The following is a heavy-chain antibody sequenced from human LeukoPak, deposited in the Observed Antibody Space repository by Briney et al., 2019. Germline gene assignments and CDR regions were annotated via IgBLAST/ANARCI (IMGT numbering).Heavy chain of an antibody. CDR1: GFTVSSNY. CDR2: IYSGGST. V-gene: IGHV3-53*01. Sequence: PGGSLRLSCTASGFTVSSNYMSWVRPAPGKGLEWVSLIYSGGSTYYADSVKGRFTISRDNSKNTLYLQMNSLRADDTAVYYCARDRPKVPGHAFDIWGQGTMVTVSS. CDR3: ARDRPKVPGHAFDI. J-gene: IGHJ3*02. D-gene: IGHD6-6*01.